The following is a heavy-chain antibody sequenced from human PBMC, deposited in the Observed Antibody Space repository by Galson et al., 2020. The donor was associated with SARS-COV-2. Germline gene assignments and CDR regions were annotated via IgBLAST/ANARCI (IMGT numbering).Heavy chain of an antibody. CDR2: INPNSGGP. D-gene: IGHD3-22*01. V-gene: IGHV1-2*02. Sequence: ASVKVSCKASGYTFTDYYMHWVRQAPGQGLAWMGWINPNSGGPNYAEKFQGRVTMTRDTSISTAYMELSRLRSDDTAVYYCASARGPDYYASSGYLDYWGQGTLVTVSS. CDR3: ASARGPDYYASSGYLDY. CDR1: GYTFTDYY. J-gene: IGHJ4*02.